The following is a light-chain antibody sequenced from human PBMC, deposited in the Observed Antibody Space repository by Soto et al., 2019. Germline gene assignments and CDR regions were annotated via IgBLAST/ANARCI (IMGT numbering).Light chain of an antibody. V-gene: IGLV2-18*02. CDR2: EVT. Sequence: QSALTQPPSVSGSPGQSVTISCTGTSSDFGIYNHVSWYQQSPGTAPKLIIYEVTNRPSGVPDRFSGSKSGNTASLTISGLQAEDEADYYCSSFTNSNTWVLGGGTKLTVL. CDR3: SSFTNSNTWV. J-gene: IGLJ3*02. CDR1: SSDFGIYNH.